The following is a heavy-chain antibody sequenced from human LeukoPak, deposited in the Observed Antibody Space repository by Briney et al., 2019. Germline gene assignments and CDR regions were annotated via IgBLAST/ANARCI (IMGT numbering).Heavy chain of an antibody. CDR3: AKHRGMDV. J-gene: IGHJ6*02. CDR1: GFTFSSYG. CDR2: ISYDGSNK. V-gene: IGHV3-30*18. Sequence: PGGSLRLSCAAYGFTFSSYGMHWVRQAPGKGLEWVAVISYDGSNKYYADSVKGRFTISRDNSKNTLYLQMNSLRAEDTAVYYCAKHRGMDVWGQGTTVTVSS.